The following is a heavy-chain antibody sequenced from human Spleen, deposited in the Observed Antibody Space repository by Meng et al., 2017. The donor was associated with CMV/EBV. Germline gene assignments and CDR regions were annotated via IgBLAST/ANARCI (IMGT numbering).Heavy chain of an antibody. CDR3: AKGVCSSTTCYSNWFDP. V-gene: IGHV3-23*01. D-gene: IGHD2-2*01. J-gene: IGHJ5*02. CDR1: GYTFTGYY. CDR2: ISGSGGST. Sequence: SCKASGYTFTGYYMHWVRQAPGKGLEWVSVISGSGGSTYYADSVKGRFTISRDNSKNTLYLQMNSLRAEDTAVYYCAKGVCSSTTCYSNWFDPWGQGTLVTVSS.